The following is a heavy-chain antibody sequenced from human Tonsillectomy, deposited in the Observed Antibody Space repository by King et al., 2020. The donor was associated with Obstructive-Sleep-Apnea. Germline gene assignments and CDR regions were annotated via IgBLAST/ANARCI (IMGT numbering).Heavy chain of an antibody. Sequence: VQLVESGGGLVQPGGSLKLSCAASGFTFSGSAMHWVRQASGKGLEWVGRIRSKANSYATAYAASVKGRFTISRDDSKNTAYLQMNSLKTEDTAVYYCTSALYDSPSLDAFDIWGQGTMVTVSS. J-gene: IGHJ3*02. CDR3: TSALYDSPSLDAFDI. CDR1: GFTFSGSA. D-gene: IGHD3-22*01. V-gene: IGHV3-73*02. CDR2: IRSKANSYAT.